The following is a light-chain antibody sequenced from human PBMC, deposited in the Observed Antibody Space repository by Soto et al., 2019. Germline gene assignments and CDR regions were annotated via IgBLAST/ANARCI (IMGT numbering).Light chain of an antibody. J-gene: IGKJ1*01. V-gene: IGKV3-15*01. Sequence: ETELTQSPSTMSASPGERATLSCRARQSVYVKLAWYQHKPGQSPRLLIYGASTRATGVPARFGGSGSGTEFFLTISNLQDEDSSAYYCHQYNNWHLGTFGPGTKVDIK. CDR2: GAS. CDR3: HQYNNWHLGT. CDR1: QSVYVK.